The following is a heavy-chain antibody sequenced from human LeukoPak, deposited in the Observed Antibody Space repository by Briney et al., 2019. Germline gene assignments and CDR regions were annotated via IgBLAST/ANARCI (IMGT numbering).Heavy chain of an antibody. J-gene: IGHJ4*02. CDR1: GYTFTDYY. CDR2: INPNSGGT. CDR3: ARVAFRSIAYKYVNY. Sequence: GASVKVSCKASGYTFTDYYIHWVRQAPGQGLEWMGWINPNSGGTNYAQKFQGRVTMTRDTSISTAYMELNRLRSDDTAVYYCARVAFRSIAYKYVNYWGQGTPVTVSS. D-gene: IGHD6-6*01. V-gene: IGHV1-2*02.